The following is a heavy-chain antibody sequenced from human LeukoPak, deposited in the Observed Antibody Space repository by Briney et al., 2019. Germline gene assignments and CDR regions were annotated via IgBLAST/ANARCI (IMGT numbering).Heavy chain of an antibody. V-gene: IGHV4-30-4*01. CDR2: IYYSGST. CDR3: ARGVYYYGSGRFDP. Sequence: SETLSLTCTVFGGSISSGDYYWSWIRQPPGKGLEWIGYIYYSGSTYYNPSLKSRVTISVDTSKNQFSLKLSSVTAADTAVYYCARGVYYYGSGRFDPWGQGTLVTVSS. D-gene: IGHD3-10*01. J-gene: IGHJ5*02. CDR1: GGSISSGDYY.